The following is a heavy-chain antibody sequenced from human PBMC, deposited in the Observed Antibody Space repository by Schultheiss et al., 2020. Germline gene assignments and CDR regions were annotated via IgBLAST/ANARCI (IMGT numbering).Heavy chain of an antibody. V-gene: IGHV3-33*01. J-gene: IGHJ6*02. Sequence: SCAASGFTFSSYGMHWVRQAPGKGLEWVAVIWYDGSNKYYADSVKGRFTISRDNSKNTLYLQMNSLRAEDTAVYYCARYYYDSSGYYGYYYYYGMDVWGQGTTVTVSS. CDR3: ARYYYDSSGYYGYYYYYGMDV. CDR1: GFTFSSYG. CDR2: IWYDGSNK. D-gene: IGHD3-22*01.